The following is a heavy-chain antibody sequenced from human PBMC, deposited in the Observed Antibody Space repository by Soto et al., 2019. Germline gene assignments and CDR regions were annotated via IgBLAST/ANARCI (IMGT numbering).Heavy chain of an antibody. CDR1: GFSLSTDGMC. J-gene: IGHJ4*02. Sequence: ESGPTLVNPTQTLTLTRAFSGFSLSTDGMCVSWIRQPPGKALEWLALIDWEDDKYYNASLKTRLTISKDTSISQVVLTMTNMDPYDTASYYCARAAFFYDFGGSYQGYYFAYWGQGTLVTVSS. CDR2: IDWEDDK. V-gene: IGHV2-70*01. D-gene: IGHD3-22*01. CDR3: ARAAFFYDFGGSYQGYYFAY.